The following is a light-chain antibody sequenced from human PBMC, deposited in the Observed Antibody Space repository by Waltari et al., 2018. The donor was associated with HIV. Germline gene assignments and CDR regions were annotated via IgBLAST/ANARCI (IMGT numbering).Light chain of an antibody. J-gene: IGKJ2*02. CDR3: QQYSTYSCT. CDR1: QTVDRW. V-gene: IGKV1-5*03. CDR2: KAS. Sequence: DIQMTQIPSFLSASVGDRVTITCRASQTVDRWLAWYQQKPGHAPKLLIYKASSLESGVPSRFSGSGSGTECTLTISSLQPDDFATYYCQQYSTYSCTFGQGTKLDIK.